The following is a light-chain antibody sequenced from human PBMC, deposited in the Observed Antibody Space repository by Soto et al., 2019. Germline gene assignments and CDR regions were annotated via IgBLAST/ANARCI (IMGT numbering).Light chain of an antibody. V-gene: IGKV4-1*01. CDR3: QQYYSTPYT. Sequence: DIVMTQSPDALAVSLGERATIDCKSSQSVLYSSNNKNYLAWYQQKPGQPPKLLIYWASTRESGVPDRFSGSGSGTDFTLTTSSLHAEHVAVYYCQQYYSTPYTFGQGTKLEI. J-gene: IGKJ2*01. CDR1: QSVLYSSNNKNY. CDR2: WAS.